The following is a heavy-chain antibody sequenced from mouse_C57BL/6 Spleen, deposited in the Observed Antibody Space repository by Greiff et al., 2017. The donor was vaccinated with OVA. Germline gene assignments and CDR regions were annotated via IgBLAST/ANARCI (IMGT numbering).Heavy chain of an antibody. CDR3: ARGYRGYAMDY. CDR1: GYTFTDYY. CDR2: INPNNGGT. D-gene: IGHD2-12*01. V-gene: IGHV1-26*01. J-gene: IGHJ4*01. Sequence: EVQLQQSGPELVKPGASVKISCKASGYTFTDYYMNWVKQSHGKSLEWIGDINPNNGGTSYNQKFKGKATLTVDKSSSPAYMELRSLTSEDSAVYYCARGYRGYAMDYWGQGTSVTVSS.